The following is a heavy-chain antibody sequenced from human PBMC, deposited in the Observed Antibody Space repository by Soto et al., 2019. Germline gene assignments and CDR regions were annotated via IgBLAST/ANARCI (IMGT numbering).Heavy chain of an antibody. CDR1: GYTFTSYY. Sequence: GASVKVSCKASGYTFTSYYMHWVRQAPGQGPEWMGIINPSGGSTSYAQKFQGRVTMTRDTSTSTVYMELSSLRSEDTAVYYCARNIFGVVIIQPRSYYYGMDVWGQGTTVTGSS. CDR3: ARNIFGVVIIQPRSYYYGMDV. D-gene: IGHD3-3*02. J-gene: IGHJ6*02. CDR2: INPSGGST. V-gene: IGHV1-46*01.